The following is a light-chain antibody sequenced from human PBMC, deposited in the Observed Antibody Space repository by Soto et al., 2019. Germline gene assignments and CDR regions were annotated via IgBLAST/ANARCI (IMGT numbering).Light chain of an antibody. CDR1: ENVRTY. CDR2: GAS. Sequence: EVVLTQSPATLSLSPGERATLSCRASENVRTYVDWYQQKPGQAPRLLIYGASNRATGIPARFRGSGSGTHITLTIINLEPNEFSVYYWKQHRHRSPCTFGQGTRVE. J-gene: IGKJ1*01. V-gene: IGKV3-11*01. CDR3: KQHRHRSPCT.